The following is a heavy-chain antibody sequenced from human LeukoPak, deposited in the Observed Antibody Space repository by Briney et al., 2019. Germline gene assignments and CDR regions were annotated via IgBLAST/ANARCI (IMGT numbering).Heavy chain of an antibody. J-gene: IGHJ5*02. D-gene: IGHD3-3*01. CDR3: ARGITIFGVVSRFDP. CDR2: VNPSGGST. Sequence: ASVKVSCKASGYTFTSYYMHWVRQAPGQGLEWMGIVNPSGGSTTYAQKFQGRVTITADESTSTAYMELSSLRSEDTAVYYCARGITIFGVVSRFDPWGQGTLVTVSS. V-gene: IGHV1-46*01. CDR1: GYTFTSYY.